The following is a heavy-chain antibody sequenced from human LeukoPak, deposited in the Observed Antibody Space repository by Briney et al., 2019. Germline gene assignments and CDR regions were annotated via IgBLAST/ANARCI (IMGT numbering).Heavy chain of an antibody. CDR3: ARGDIVVVPAARPLDP. CDR2: IYYSGST. CDR1: GGSISSGGYY. J-gene: IGHJ5*02. V-gene: IGHV4-31*03. D-gene: IGHD2-2*01. Sequence: SETLSLTCTVSGGSISSGGYYWSWIRQHPGKGLEWIGYIYYSGSTYYNPSLKSRVTISVDTSKNQFSLKLSSVTAADTAVYYCARGDIVVVPAARPLDPWGQGTLVTVSS.